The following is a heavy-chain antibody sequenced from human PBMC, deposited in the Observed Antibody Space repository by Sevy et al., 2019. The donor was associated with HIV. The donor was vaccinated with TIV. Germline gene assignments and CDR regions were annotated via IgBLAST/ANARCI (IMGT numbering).Heavy chain of an antibody. CDR3: AREYSGGDDGMDL. V-gene: IGHV3-30*03. J-gene: IGHJ6*01. CDR1: GFTFSDHG. D-gene: IGHD3-10*01. CDR2: ISFDGSVK. Sequence: GGSLRLSCEASGFTFSDHGMNWVRQAPGKGLEWVALISFDGSVKYYADSVKGRFTISRDNSKNTLYLQTTGLRVEDTAVYYCAREYSGGDDGMDLWGQGTTVTVSS.